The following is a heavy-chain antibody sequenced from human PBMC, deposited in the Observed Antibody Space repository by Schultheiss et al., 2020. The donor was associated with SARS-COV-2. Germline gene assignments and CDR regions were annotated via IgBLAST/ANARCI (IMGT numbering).Heavy chain of an antibody. J-gene: IGHJ6*02. CDR3: ARVGATNLPHYYGMDV. D-gene: IGHD1-26*01. V-gene: IGHV3-30*04. CDR1: GFTFSSYA. Sequence: GGSLRLSCAASGFTFSSYALSWVRQAPGKGLEWVAVISYDGSNKYYADSVKGRFTISRDNSKNTLYLQMNSLRAEDTAVYYCARVGATNLPHYYGMDVWGQGTTVTVSS. CDR2: ISYDGSNK.